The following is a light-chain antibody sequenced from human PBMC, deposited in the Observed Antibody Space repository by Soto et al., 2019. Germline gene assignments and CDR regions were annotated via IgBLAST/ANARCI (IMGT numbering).Light chain of an antibody. J-gene: IGLJ3*02. CDR2: DVS. CDR3: ASYSSTSTLGV. Sequence: QSALTQPASVSGSPGQSITISCTGAGSDVSWYQHHPGKAPKLIIFDVSNRPSGISDRFSGSKSGNTASLTISGLRAEDEAGYYCASYSSTSTLGVFGGGTKLTVL. CDR1: GSD. V-gene: IGLV2-14*03.